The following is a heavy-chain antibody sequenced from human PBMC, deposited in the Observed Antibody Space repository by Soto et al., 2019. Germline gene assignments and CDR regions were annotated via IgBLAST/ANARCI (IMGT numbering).Heavy chain of an antibody. D-gene: IGHD6-19*01. CDR3: ARGGSSGWYGAGYYYYGMDV. J-gene: IGHJ6*02. CDR2: INSDGSST. Sequence: EVQLVESGGGLVQPGGSLRLSCAASGFTFSSYWMHWVRQAPGKGLVWVSRINSDGSSTSYADSVKGRITISRDNAKNTLYLQMNSLRAEDTAVYYCARGGSSGWYGAGYYYYGMDVWGQGTTVTVSS. V-gene: IGHV3-74*01. CDR1: GFTFSSYW.